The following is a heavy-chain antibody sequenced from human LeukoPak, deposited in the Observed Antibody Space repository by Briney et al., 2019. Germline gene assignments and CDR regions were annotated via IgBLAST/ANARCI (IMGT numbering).Heavy chain of an antibody. Sequence: SETLSLTCTVSGGSNSSGGYYWSWIRQHPGKGLEWIGYIYYSGSTYYNPSLKSRVTISVDTSKNQFSLKLSSVTAADTAVYYCARDHINVNAFDIWGQGTMVTVSS. CDR3: ARDHINVNAFDI. CDR1: GGSNSSGGYY. D-gene: IGHD3-16*02. J-gene: IGHJ3*02. V-gene: IGHV4-31*03. CDR2: IYYSGST.